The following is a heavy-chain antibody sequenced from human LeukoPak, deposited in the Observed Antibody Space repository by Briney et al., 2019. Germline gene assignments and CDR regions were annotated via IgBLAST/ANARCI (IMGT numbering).Heavy chain of an antibody. D-gene: IGHD1-1*01. CDR1: GYSFTSYG. CDR3: ARDLRVLERRPEDWFDP. CDR2: ISAYNGNT. Sequence: GESLKISCEASGYSFTSYGISWVRQAPGQGLEWMGWISAYNGNTNYAQKLQGRVTMTTDTSTSTAYMELRSLRSDDTAVYYCARDLRVLERRPEDWFDPWGQGTLVTVSS. V-gene: IGHV1-18*01. J-gene: IGHJ5*02.